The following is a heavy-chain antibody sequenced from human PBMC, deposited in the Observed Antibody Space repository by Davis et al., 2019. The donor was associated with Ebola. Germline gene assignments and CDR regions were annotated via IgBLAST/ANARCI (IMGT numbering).Heavy chain of an antibody. CDR2: SSYSGST. V-gene: IGHV4-31*03. J-gene: IGHJ4*02. Sequence: MPSETLSLTCTVSGGSFSSGGYYWSCIRQHPGKGLEWIGYSSYSGSTYYNPSLKSRVTISVDTSKNQFSLKLSTVTAADTAAYYCSRGLWSGYYGAFGYWGQGTLVTVSS. CDR3: SRGLWSGYYGAFGY. CDR1: GGSFSSGGYY. D-gene: IGHD3-3*01.